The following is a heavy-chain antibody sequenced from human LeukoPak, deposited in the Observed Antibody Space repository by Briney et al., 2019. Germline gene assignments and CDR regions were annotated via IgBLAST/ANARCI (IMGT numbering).Heavy chain of an antibody. D-gene: IGHD2-15*01. J-gene: IGHJ4*02. CDR2: IKSKTDGGTT. CDR1: GFTFSNAW. V-gene: IGHV3-15*01. CDR3: TTDVLGYCSGGSCYYFDY. Sequence: GGSLRLSCAASGFTFSNAWMSWVRQAPGKGLEWVGRIKSKTDGGTTDYAAPVKGRFTITRDDSKNTLYLQMNSLKTEDTAVYYCTTDVLGYCSGGSCYYFDYWGQGTLVTVSS.